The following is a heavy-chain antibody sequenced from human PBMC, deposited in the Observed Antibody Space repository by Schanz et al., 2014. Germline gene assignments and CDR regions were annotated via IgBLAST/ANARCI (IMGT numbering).Heavy chain of an antibody. CDR3: ARETTIITGGAFDV. V-gene: IGHV1-18*01. D-gene: IGHD3-9*01. CDR1: GYTFTSYG. CDR2: ISAYNGHT. J-gene: IGHJ3*01. Sequence: QGQLVQSGAEVKKPGASVKVSCKASGYTFTSYGITWVRQAPGQGLEWMGWISAYNGHTTYAQKFQGRVTMTTDTSTSTAYMELRNVRYDDTAMYYCARETTIITGGAFDVWGQGTMVTFSS.